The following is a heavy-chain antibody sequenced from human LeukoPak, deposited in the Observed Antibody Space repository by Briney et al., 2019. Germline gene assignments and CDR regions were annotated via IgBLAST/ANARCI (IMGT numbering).Heavy chain of an antibody. D-gene: IGHD2-2*01. CDR3: ARAHGIVVVQATPLNWFDP. J-gene: IGHJ5*02. CDR2: IYHSGST. CDR1: GGSISSGGYS. V-gene: IGHV4-30-2*01. Sequence: PSETLSLTCAVSGGSISSGGYSWSWIRQPPGKGLEWIGYIYHSGSTYYNPSLKSRVTISVDRSKNQFSLKLNSVTAADTAVYYCARAHGIVVVQATPLNWFDPWGQGTLVTVSS.